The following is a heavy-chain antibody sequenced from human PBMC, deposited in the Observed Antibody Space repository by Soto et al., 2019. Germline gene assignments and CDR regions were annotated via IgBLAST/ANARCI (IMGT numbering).Heavy chain of an antibody. CDR1: GYTFSDFD. J-gene: IGHJ6*02. V-gene: IGHV1-8*01. D-gene: IGHD3-16*01. CDR3: ARGNPFNYAGFDV. CDR2: MNAKSGDS. Sequence: QAHLEQSGAEVKRPGASVKASCKASGYTFSDFDINWLRQASGQGHAWMGWMNAKSGDSFFAQRLQGKFKMTLDTSLSTAYMEVGSMTSDDRAMYYCARGNPFNYAGFDVWGQGTTVAVSS.